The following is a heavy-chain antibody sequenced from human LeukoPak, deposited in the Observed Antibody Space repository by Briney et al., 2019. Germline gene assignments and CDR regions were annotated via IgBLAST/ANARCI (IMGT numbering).Heavy chain of an antibody. CDR2: ISNRGGRT. J-gene: IGHJ4*02. Sequence: GGSLRLSCAVSGLTLSNYGMSWVRQAQGKGLEWVAGISNRGGRTNYADSVKGRFTISRDNPKNTLYLQMNSLRAEDTAVYFCAKRGVVIRVILVGFHKEAYYFDSWGQGALVTVSS. CDR3: AKRGVVIRVILVGFHKEAYYFDS. D-gene: IGHD3-22*01. CDR1: GLTLSNYG. V-gene: IGHV3-23*01.